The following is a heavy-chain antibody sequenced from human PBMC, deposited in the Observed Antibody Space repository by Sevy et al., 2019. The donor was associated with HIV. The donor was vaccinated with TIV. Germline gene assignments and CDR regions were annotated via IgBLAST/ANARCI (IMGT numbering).Heavy chain of an antibody. CDR1: GFTFSSYE. V-gene: IGHV3-48*03. CDR2: ISSSGSTI. J-gene: IGHJ4*02. D-gene: IGHD3-10*01. Sequence: GGSLRLSCAASGFTFSSYEMNWVRQAPGKGLEWVSYISSSGSTIYYADSVKGRFTISRDNAKNSLYRQMNSLRAEDTAVYYCARDDFYGSGRPGYFDYWGQGTLVTVSS. CDR3: ARDDFYGSGRPGYFDY.